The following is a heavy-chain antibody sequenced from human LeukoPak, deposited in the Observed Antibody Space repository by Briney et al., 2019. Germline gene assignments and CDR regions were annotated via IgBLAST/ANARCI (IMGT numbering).Heavy chain of an antibody. CDR1: GYTFTSYA. CDR2: INAGNGNT. Sequence: GASVKVSCKASGYTFTSYAMHWVRQAPGQRPEWMGWINAGNGNTKYSQKFQGRVTITRDTSASTAYMELSSLRSEDTAVYYCARDGASGDPYSSGWSYVVPFGYWGQGTLVTVSS. D-gene: IGHD6-19*01. V-gene: IGHV1-3*01. J-gene: IGHJ4*02. CDR3: ARDGASGDPYSSGWSYVVPFGY.